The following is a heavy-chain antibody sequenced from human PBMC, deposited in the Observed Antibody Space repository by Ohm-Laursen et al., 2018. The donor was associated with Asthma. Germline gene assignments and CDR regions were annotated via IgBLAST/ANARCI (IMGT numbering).Heavy chain of an antibody. J-gene: IGHJ5*02. CDR1: GGSISSSNW. D-gene: IGHD3-9*01. V-gene: IGHV4-4*03. CDR2: IHHSGRT. Sequence: PGTLSLTCAVSGGSISSSNWWSWVRQSPGKGLEWIGEIHHSGRTKYNPSLKSRVSISVDKSKNEFSLKVNSVTAADTAVYYCARGSRIVTGYYGSAALNWFDPWGQGTLVTVSS. CDR3: ARGSRIVTGYYGSAALNWFDP.